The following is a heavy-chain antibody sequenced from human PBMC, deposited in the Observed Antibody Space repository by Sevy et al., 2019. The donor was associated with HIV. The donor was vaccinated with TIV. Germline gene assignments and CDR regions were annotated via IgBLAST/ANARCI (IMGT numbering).Heavy chain of an antibody. CDR3: ARAPPVVVVPGAPRWFDS. V-gene: IGHV4-34*01. J-gene: IGHJ5*01. D-gene: IGHD2-2*01. Sequence: SETLSLTCAVYGGSFSGYYWNWIRQSPGKGLEWIGEINHSGSTHYNPSLKSRVTISVETSKNQFSLRLNSVTAADTAVYYCARAPPVVVVPGAPRWFDSWGQGTLVTVSS. CDR2: INHSGST. CDR1: GGSFSGYY.